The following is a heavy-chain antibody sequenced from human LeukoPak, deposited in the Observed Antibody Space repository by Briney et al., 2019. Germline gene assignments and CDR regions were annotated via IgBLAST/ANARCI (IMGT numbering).Heavy chain of an antibody. J-gene: IGHJ6*02. CDR2: MNPNSGNT. V-gene: IGHV1-8*01. CDR1: GYTFTSYD. Sequence: ASVKVSCKASGYTFTSYDINWVRQATGQGLEWMGWMNPNSGNTGYAQKFQGRVTTTRNTSISTAYMELSSLRSEDTAVYYCARGLRYYYGMDVWGQGTTVTVSS. CDR3: ARGLRYYYGMDV.